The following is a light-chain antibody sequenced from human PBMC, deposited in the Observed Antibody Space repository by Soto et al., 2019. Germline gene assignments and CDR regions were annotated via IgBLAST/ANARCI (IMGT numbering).Light chain of an antibody. V-gene: IGLV1-44*01. CDR2: SNN. CDR1: SSNIGSNT. J-gene: IGLJ3*02. CDR3: AAWDDSLNGWV. Sequence: QSVLTQPPSASGTPGQRVTISCSGSSSNIGSNTVHWYQQLPGTAPKLLIYSNNQPPSGVPDRFTGSKSGTSASLAISGLQSEDEADYYCAAWDDSLNGWVFGGGTKVTVL.